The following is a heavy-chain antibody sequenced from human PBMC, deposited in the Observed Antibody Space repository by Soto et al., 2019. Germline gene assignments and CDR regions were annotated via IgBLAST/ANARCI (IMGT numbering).Heavy chain of an antibody. Sequence: EVPLLESGGGWVQPGGSLRLACEASGFSVSTHAMNWVRQAPGKGLEWVSGIADSGDRTHYADSVKGRFTISSDNSKNTFYLQMNSLRAEDTAVFYCAKGLRHPQCGGDCPAFASWGQGTLVTVSS. CDR2: IADSGDRT. J-gene: IGHJ5*02. V-gene: IGHV3-23*01. CDR1: GFSVSTHA. CDR3: AKGLRHPQCGGDCPAFAS. D-gene: IGHD2-21*02.